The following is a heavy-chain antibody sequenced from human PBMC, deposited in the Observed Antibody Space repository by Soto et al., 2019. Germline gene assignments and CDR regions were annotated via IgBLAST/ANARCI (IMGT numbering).Heavy chain of an antibody. V-gene: IGHV3-7*01. Sequence: EVHLVESGGGLVQPRGSLRLSCAASGFTFSNYWMTWVRQAPGKGLEWVANIKKDGSEKNYVDSVGGRFTISRDNAKNSLYLQMNSLKAEDAAVYFCARERSYGDYLDYWGQGTLVTVSS. CDR3: ARERSYGDYLDY. CDR1: GFTFSNYW. J-gene: IGHJ4*02. D-gene: IGHD4-17*01. CDR2: IKKDGSEK.